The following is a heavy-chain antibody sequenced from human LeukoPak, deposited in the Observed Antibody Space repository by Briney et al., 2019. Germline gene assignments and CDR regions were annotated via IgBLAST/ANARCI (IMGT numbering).Heavy chain of an antibody. V-gene: IGHV1-69*13. CDR2: IIPIFGTA. D-gene: IGHD6-13*01. Sequence: SVKVSCKASGGTFSSYAISWVRQAPGQGLEWMGGIIPIFGTANYAQKFQGRVTITADESTSTAYMELSSLRSEDTAVYYCAREEGSSWNTGYDGMDVWGQGTTVTVSS. J-gene: IGHJ6*02. CDR3: AREEGSSWNTGYDGMDV. CDR1: GGTFSSYA.